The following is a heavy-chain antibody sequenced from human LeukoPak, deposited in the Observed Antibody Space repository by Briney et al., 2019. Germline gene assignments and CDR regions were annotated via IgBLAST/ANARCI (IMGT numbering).Heavy chain of an antibody. V-gene: IGHV3-21*01. CDR2: ISSSSSYI. D-gene: IGHD1-26*01. CDR3: ARVATSWSFDI. CDR1: GFTFSSYA. J-gene: IGHJ3*02. Sequence: GGSLRLFCAASGFTFSSYAMHWVRQAPGKGLEWVSSISSSSSYIFYADSVRGRFSISRDNAKNSLYLQMNSLRAEDTAVYYCARVATSWSFDIWGQGTMVTVSS.